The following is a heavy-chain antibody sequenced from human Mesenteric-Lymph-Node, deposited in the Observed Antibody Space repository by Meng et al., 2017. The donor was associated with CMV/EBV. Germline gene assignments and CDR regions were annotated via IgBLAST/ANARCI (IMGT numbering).Heavy chain of an antibody. CDR2: ISYSGGNK. D-gene: IGHD3-3*01. CDR3: AKDEDDFGSGPRY. V-gene: IGHV3-30*04. Sequence: AAGLTFSSYAMHWGRQAPGKGLEWVAVISYSGGNKNYADSVKGRFTITRDNSKNTLYLQVNSLGADDAARYYCAKDEDDFGSGPRYWGQGTLVTVSS. J-gene: IGHJ4*02. CDR1: GLTFSSYA.